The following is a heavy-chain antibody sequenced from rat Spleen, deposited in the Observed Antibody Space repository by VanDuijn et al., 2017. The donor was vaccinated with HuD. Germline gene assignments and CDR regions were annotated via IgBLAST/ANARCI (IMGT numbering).Heavy chain of an antibody. CDR2: INNDSRTK. D-gene: IGHD4-3*01. CDR1: GFNFNDYW. J-gene: IGHJ2*01. CDR3: VREEFGVRD. Sequence: EVKLVESGGGLVQPGISLKLSCVASGFNFNDYWMGWVRQAPGKGLEWIGEINNDSRTKKYSPSLKDKFTISRDNVQNTLYLQMSKLGSEDTAIYYCVREEFGVRDWGQGVMVTVSS. V-gene: IGHV4-2*01.